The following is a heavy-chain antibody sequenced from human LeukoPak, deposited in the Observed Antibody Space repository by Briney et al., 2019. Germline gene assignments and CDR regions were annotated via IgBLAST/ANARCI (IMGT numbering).Heavy chain of an antibody. CDR2: IKQDGSEK. J-gene: IGHJ6*03. CDR3: AREERMITFGGVIVSAGYYYMDV. V-gene: IGHV3-7*01. CDR1: GFTFSSYS. D-gene: IGHD3-16*02. Sequence: GGSLRLSCAASGFTFSSYSMNWVRQAPGKGLEWVANIKQDGSEKYYVDSVKGRFTISRDNAKNSLYLQMNSLRAEDTAVYYCAREERMITFGGVIVSAGYYYMDVWGKGTTVTISS.